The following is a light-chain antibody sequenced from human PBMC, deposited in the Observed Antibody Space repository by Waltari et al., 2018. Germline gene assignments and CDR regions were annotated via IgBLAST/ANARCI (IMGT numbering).Light chain of an antibody. V-gene: IGKV6-21*02. Sequence: DIVVTQSPAFVSVTPGEKVTITCQASEDINNYLQWYQQKPDQAPKLFIRYASQSISGVPSRFTGSGSGTHFTFTISGLEVEDAATYYCQQANKHPYTFGQGTKVEIK. CDR2: YAS. CDR1: EDINNY. CDR3: QQANKHPYT. J-gene: IGKJ2*01.